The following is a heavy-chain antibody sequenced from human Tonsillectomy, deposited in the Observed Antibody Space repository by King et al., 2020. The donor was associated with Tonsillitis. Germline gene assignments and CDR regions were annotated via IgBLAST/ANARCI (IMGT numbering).Heavy chain of an antibody. D-gene: IGHD5-12*01. V-gene: IGHV3-15*01. CDR3: TGYGDDTNFDY. J-gene: IGHJ4*02. Sequence: VQLVESGGGLVKPGGSLRLSCAASGFTFSNAWMSWVRQAPGKGLEWVGRIKRKIDGGTTDYAAPVKGRFTITRDDSKNTLYLQMNSLKTEATAVCYCTGYGDDTNFDYWGQGTLVTVAS. CDR2: IKRKIDGGTT. CDR1: GFTFSNAW.